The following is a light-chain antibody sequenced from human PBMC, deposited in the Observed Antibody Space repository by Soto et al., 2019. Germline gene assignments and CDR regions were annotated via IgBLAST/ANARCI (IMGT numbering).Light chain of an antibody. J-gene: IGKJ1*01. CDR1: QSISSW. V-gene: IGKV1-5*03. CDR3: QQYSYFAT. CDR2: KAS. Sequence: DIQMTQSPSTLSASVGDRVTITCRASQSISSWLTWYQQKAGQAPKLLIYKASIVESGVPSRFSGSGSGTEFTLTLRSLQPDDSAPYYCQQYSYFATFGQGTRVEVQ.